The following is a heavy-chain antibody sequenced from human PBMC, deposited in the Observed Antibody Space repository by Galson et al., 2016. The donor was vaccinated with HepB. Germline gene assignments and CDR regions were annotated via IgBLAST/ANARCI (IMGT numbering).Heavy chain of an antibody. CDR1: GGSISSSSYY. J-gene: IGHJ4*02. D-gene: IGHD3-22*01. Sequence: CTVSGGSISSSSYYWGWIRQPPGKGLEWIGSIYYSGSTYYNPSLKSRVTISVDTSKNQFSLKLSSVTAADTAVYYCARRAATYDSSGYYYGADGDYWGQGTLVTVSS. CDR3: ARRAATYDSSGYYYGADGDY. V-gene: IGHV4-39*01. CDR2: IYYSGST.